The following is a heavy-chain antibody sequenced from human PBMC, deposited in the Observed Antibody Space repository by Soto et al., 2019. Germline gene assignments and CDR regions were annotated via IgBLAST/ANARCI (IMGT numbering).Heavy chain of an antibody. V-gene: IGHV1-3*01. CDR2: INAGNGNT. D-gene: IGHD6-6*01. Sequence: QVPLVQSGAEVKKPGASVKVSCKASGYTFTSYAMHWVRQAPGQRLEWMGWINAGNGNTKYSQKFQGIVTITRDTSASTADRELSSLRSEDTAVYYCARKGLVSSSSYCDYWGQRTLVTVSS. CDR3: ARKGLVSSSSYCDY. J-gene: IGHJ4*02. CDR1: GYTFTSYA.